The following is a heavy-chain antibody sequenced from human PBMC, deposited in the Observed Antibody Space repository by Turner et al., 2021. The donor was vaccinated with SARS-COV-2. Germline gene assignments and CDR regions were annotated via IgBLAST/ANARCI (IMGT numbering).Heavy chain of an antibody. J-gene: IGHJ4*02. CDR3: ARAPLMIRFGGVKGYSDY. D-gene: IGHD3-16*01. CDR1: GGSISSSSYY. V-gene: IGHV4-39*01. Sequence: QLQLQESGPGLVKPSETLSLTCTVSGGSISSSSYYWGCIRQPPGKGLEWIGSIYYSGSTYYNSSLKSRVTISVDTSKNQFSLKLSSVTAADTDVYYCARAPLMIRFGGVKGYSDYWGQGTLVTVSS. CDR2: IYYSGST.